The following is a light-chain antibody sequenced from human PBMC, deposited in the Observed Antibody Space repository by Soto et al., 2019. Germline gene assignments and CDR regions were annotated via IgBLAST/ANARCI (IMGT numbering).Light chain of an antibody. CDR3: GSYAGSNHFLYV. V-gene: IGLV2-8*01. J-gene: IGLJ1*01. CDR2: DVS. Sequence: QSALTQPPSASGSPGQSVTISCTGTSSDVGGYNSVSWYQHHPGKAPKLMIYDVSKRPSGVPDRFSGSKSGNTASLTVSGLQAEDEADYYGGSYAGSNHFLYVFGTGTKVTVL. CDR1: SSDVGGYNS.